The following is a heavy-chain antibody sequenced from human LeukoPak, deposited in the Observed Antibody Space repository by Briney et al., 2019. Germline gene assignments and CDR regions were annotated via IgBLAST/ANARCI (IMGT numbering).Heavy chain of an antibody. Sequence: SETLSLTCTVSGGSISSSSYYWGWIRQPPGKGLEWIGSIYYSGSTYYNPSLKSPVTISVDTSKNQFSLKLSSVTAADTAVYYCARDRGNYYGSGSYYDWFDPWGKGTLVTVSS. V-gene: IGHV4-39*07. CDR1: GGSISSSSYY. J-gene: IGHJ5*02. CDR3: ARDRGNYYGSGSYYDWFDP. D-gene: IGHD3-10*01. CDR2: IYYSGST.